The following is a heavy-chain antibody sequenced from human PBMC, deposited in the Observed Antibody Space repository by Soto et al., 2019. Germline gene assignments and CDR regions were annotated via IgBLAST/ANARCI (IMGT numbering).Heavy chain of an antibody. CDR3: ARATGSNHPFDY. Sequence: EVQLVESGGGLVQPGGSLRLSCAATGFTFSTYWMHWVSQGPGKGLVWVSRISTDGSSTTYADSVKGRFTISRDNAKNTLHLQMNSLRAEETAVYYCARATGSNHPFDYWGQGSLVTVSS. V-gene: IGHV3-74*01. CDR1: GFTFSTYW. J-gene: IGHJ4*02. CDR2: ISTDGSST. D-gene: IGHD2-2*01.